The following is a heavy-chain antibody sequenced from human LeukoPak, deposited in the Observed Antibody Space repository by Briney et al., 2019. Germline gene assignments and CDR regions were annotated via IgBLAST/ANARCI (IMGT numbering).Heavy chain of an antibody. V-gene: IGHV4-34*01. D-gene: IGHD4-17*01. Sequence: SETLSLTCAVYGGSFSGYYWSWIRQPPGKGLEWIGEINHSGSTNYNPSLKSRVTISVDTSKNQFSLKLSSVTAADTAVYYCARVAHKGDYGAYGPTDYWGQGTLVTVSS. CDR1: GGSFSGYY. CDR3: ARVAHKGDYGAYGPTDY. J-gene: IGHJ4*02. CDR2: INHSGST.